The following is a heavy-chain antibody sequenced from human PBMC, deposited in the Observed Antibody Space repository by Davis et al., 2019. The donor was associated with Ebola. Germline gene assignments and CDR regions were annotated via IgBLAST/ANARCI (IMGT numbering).Heavy chain of an antibody. Sequence: ESLKISCAASGFTFTSAWMSWVRQAPGKGLEWIGYIYYSGSTNYNPSLKSRVTISVDTSKNQFSLKLSSVTAADTAVYYCARQAHYYYGMDVWGQGTAVTVSS. J-gene: IGHJ6*02. CDR1: GFTFTSAW. CDR3: ARQAHYYYGMDV. CDR2: IYYSGST. V-gene: IGHV4-59*01.